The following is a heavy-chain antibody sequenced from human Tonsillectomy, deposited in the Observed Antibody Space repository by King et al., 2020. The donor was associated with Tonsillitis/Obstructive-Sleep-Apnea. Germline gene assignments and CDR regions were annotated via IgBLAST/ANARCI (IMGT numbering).Heavy chain of an antibody. Sequence: VQLVESGGGLVQPGGSLRLSCAASGFTFSSYWMHWVRQAPGKGLVWVSRINSDGSSTSYADSVKGRFTISRDTAKNTLYLQMNSLRAEDTAVYYCATGLGYCSSTSCYTRYNWFDPWGQGTLVTVSS. J-gene: IGHJ5*02. CDR3: ATGLGYCSSTSCYTRYNWFDP. CDR1: GFTFSSYW. D-gene: IGHD2-2*02. CDR2: INSDGSST. V-gene: IGHV3-74*01.